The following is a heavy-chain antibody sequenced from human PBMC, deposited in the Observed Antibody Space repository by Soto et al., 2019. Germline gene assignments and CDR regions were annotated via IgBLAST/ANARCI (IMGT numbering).Heavy chain of an antibody. D-gene: IGHD2-2*01. CDR2: IYHSGSP. V-gene: IGHV4-30-2*01. CDR3: AKLYCSTSTCYSRRGMDV. CDR1: GGSINSDGYS. J-gene: IGHJ6*02. Sequence: SETLSLTCTVSGGSINSDGYSWSWIRQPPGQGLEWIGDIYHSGSPYYNPSLKSRVTMSLDRSKNQFSLMLSSVTAADTAVYYCAKLYCSTSTCYSRRGMDVWGQGTTVTVSS.